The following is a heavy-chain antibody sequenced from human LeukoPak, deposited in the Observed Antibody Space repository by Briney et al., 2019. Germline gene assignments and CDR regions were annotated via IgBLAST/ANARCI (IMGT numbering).Heavy chain of an antibody. Sequence: PSETLSLTCTVSGYSISSGYYWGWIRQPPGKGLEWIGSIYHSGSTYYNPSLKSRVTISVDTSKNQFSLKLSSVTVADTAVYYCARDRSGDAFDIWGQGTMVTVSS. CDR3: ARDRSGDAFDI. D-gene: IGHD3-10*01. CDR1: GYSISSGYY. J-gene: IGHJ3*02. V-gene: IGHV4-38-2*02. CDR2: IYHSGST.